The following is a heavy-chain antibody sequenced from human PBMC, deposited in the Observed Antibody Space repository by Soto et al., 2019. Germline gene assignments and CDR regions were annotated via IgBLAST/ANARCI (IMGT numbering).Heavy chain of an antibody. CDR1: GASVTDSY. CDR3: ARGHFDSRGYSNALDC. D-gene: IGHD3-22*01. Sequence: SEALGLSSSGSGASVTDSYSTWIRLTPKRELQGIGYSHYSARTDSSDSLKSRVTISLDTSKNHVSLILNSVNVADSAIYYCARGHFDSRGYSNALDCWGQGTLVT. V-gene: IGHV4-59*02. CDR2: SHYSART. J-gene: IGHJ4*02.